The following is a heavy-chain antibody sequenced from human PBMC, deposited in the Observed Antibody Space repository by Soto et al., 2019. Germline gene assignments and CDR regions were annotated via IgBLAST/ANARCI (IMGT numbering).Heavy chain of an antibody. CDR2: IIPMFGTP. D-gene: IGHD6-19*01. Sequence: SVKVSCKAYGDTFTNFAISWMRQAPGQGLEWMGGIIPMFGTPNYAQKFQGTVTITADRSTSTAYLELRSLRSDDTAVYYCARGVYSSGWYGVRGAFDIWGQGTMVTVSS. J-gene: IGHJ3*02. CDR3: ARGVYSSGWYGVRGAFDI. V-gene: IGHV1-69*06. CDR1: GDTFTNFA.